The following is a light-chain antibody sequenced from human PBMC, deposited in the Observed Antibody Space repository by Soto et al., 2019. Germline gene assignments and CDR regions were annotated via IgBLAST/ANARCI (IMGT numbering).Light chain of an antibody. CDR1: QSVSIH. V-gene: IGKV3-15*01. CDR2: DTS. J-gene: IGKJ5*01. Sequence: VMTQSTGTLCVSQGERATLSCRASQSVSIHVAWYQQKPGQSPRLLIYDTSTRSTGVPARFSGSGSGTEFTLTISSLQPEDFATYYCQQSYSTPITVGPGTILEIK. CDR3: QQSYSTPIT.